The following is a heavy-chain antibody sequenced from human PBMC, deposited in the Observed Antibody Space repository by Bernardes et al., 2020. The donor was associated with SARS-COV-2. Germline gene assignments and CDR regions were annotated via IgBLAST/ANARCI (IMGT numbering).Heavy chain of an antibody. D-gene: IGHD3-22*01. Sequence: ASVKVSCKASGYTFTSYGISWVRQAPGQGLEWMGCISAYNGNTNYAQKLQGRVTMTTDTSTSTAYMELRSLRSDDTAVYYCARDEGDYYDSSGYYFPGVGAFDIWGQGTMVTVSS. V-gene: IGHV1-18*01. CDR1: GYTFTSYG. J-gene: IGHJ3*02. CDR3: ARDEGDYYDSSGYYFPGVGAFDI. CDR2: ISAYNGNT.